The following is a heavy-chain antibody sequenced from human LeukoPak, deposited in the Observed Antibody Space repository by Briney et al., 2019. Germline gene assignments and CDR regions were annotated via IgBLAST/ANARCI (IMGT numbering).Heavy chain of an antibody. D-gene: IGHD5-18*01. CDR3: ARTRVDTLHYYGMDV. CDR1: GFTFSDYA. Sequence: GGSLRLSCATSGFTFSDYAMSWVRQAPGKGLEWVSYISSSSSTIYYADSVKGRFTISRDNAKNSLYLQMNSLRAEDTGVYYCARTRVDTLHYYGMDVWGQGTTVTVSS. J-gene: IGHJ6*02. V-gene: IGHV3-48*01. CDR2: ISSSSSTI.